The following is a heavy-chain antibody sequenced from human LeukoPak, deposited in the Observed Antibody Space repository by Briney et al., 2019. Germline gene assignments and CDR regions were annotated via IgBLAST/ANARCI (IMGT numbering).Heavy chain of an antibody. CDR2: INTDGSST. CDR3: ARGAEYDGSGSYYDGNWFDP. J-gene: IGHJ5*02. Sequence: GGSLTPSCVASGFIFSSYWMHWVRHAPGKGLVWVSRINTDGSSTSCADSVKGRFTISRDNAKNTLYLQMNSLRAEDTAVYYCARGAEYDGSGSYYDGNWFDPWGQGTLVTVSS. CDR1: GFIFSSYW. D-gene: IGHD3-10*01. V-gene: IGHV3-74*01.